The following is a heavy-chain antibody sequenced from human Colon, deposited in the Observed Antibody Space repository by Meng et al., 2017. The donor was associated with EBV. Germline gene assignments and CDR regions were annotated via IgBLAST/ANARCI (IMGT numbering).Heavy chain of an antibody. V-gene: IGHV4-30-4*01. D-gene: IGHD4-17*01. J-gene: IGHJ5*02. CDR2: IYYSGST. CDR3: ARDRKHYGERGWFDP. Sequence: AELKESGPGLVQPSQTLSLTCTVSGGSISSGDYYWSWIRQPPGKGLEWIGYIYYSGSTYSNASLKSRVTISIDRSKNQFSLKLSSVTAADTAVYYCARDRKHYGERGWFDPWGQGTLVTVFS. CDR1: GGSISSGDYY.